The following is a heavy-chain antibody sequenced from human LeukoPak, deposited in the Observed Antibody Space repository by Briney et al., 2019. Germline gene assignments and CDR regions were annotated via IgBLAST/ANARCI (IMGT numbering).Heavy chain of an antibody. D-gene: IGHD3-22*01. CDR3: ARDPYYYDSSGYPHYFDY. V-gene: IGHV3-30-3*01. J-gene: IGHJ4*02. CDR1: GFTFSSYA. Sequence: GGSLRLSCAASGFTFSSYAMHWVRQAPGKGLEWVAVISYDGSNKYYADSVKGRFTISRDNSKNTLYLQMNSLRAEDTAVYYCARDPYYYDSSGYPHYFDYWGQGTLVTVSS. CDR2: ISYDGSNK.